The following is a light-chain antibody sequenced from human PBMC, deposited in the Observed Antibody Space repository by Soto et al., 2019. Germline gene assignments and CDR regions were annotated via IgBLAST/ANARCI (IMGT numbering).Light chain of an antibody. CDR2: DTS. J-gene: IGKJ1*01. Sequence: EIVLTQSPGTLSLSPGERATLSCRASQNVTNDYLAWYQQKPGQAPRLLIYDTSRRAAGIPDRFSGSGSGTDFTLTISRLEPEDFAVYYCQQYGSLLWSFGQGTKVEIK. CDR1: QNVTNDY. CDR3: QQYGSLLWS. V-gene: IGKV3-20*01.